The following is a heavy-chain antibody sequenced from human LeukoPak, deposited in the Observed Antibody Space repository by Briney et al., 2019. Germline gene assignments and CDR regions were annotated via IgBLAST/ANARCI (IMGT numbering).Heavy chain of an antibody. CDR1: GFTFSSYA. J-gene: IGHJ4*02. CDR2: ITGSGGST. V-gene: IGHV3-23*01. D-gene: IGHD2-8*01. Sequence: GESLRLSCAASGFTFSSYAMSWVRQAPGKGLEWVSTITGSGGSTYYADSVKGRFTISRDNSKNTLDLHMNSLRAEDTAVYYCAKYLRYLDYWGQGTLVTVSS. CDR3: AKYLRYLDY.